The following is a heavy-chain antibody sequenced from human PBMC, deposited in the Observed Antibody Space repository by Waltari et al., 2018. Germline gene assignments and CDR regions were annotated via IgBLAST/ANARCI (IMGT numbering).Heavy chain of an antibody. D-gene: IGHD6-19*01. J-gene: IGHJ3*02. V-gene: IGHV4-61*09. CDR2: IYTSGST. CDR3: ARRVRQWLVESAFDI. Sequence: QVQLQESGPGLVKPSQTLSLTCTVSGGSISSGSYYWSWIRQPAGKGLEWIGYIYTSGSTNYNPSLKSRVTISVDTSKHQFSLKLSSVTAADTAVYYCARRVRQWLVESAFDIWGQGTMVTVSS. CDR1: GGSISSGSYY.